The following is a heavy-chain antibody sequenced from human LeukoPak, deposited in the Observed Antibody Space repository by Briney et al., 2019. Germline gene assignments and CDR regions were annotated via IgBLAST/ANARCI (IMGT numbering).Heavy chain of an antibody. CDR1: GFTFSSYE. J-gene: IGHJ4*02. CDR2: ISSSGSTI. CDR3: ARDAHCSGGSCYPFDY. V-gene: IGHV3-48*03. Sequence: GGSLRLSCAASGFTFSSYEMNWVRQAPGKGLEWVSYISSSGSTIYYADSVKGRFTISRDNAKNSLYLQMNSLRAEDTAVYYCARDAHCSGGSCYPFDYWGQGTLVTVSS. D-gene: IGHD2-15*01.